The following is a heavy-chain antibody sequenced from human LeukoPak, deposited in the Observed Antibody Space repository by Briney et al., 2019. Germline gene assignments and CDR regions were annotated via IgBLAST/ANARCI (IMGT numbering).Heavy chain of an antibody. CDR1: GYTFTSYD. V-gene: IGHV1-8*01. CDR2: MNPDIDNS. D-gene: IGHD2-2*02. Sequence: ASVKVSCKASGYTFTSYDINWVRQAPGQGLEWVGWMNPDIDNSGCAQKFQGRVTMTRNTSTGTVYMELSSLRSEDTAVYYCARLEGQYCSSTSCYSYYWGQGTLVTVSS. J-gene: IGHJ4*02. CDR3: ARLEGQYCSSTSCYSYY.